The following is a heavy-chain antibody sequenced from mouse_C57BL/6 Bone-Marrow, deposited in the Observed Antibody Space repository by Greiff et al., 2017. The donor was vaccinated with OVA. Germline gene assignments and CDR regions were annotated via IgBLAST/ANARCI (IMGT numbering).Heavy chain of an antibody. CDR2: IDPSDSYT. V-gene: IGHV1-69*01. CDR3: ARLGYYGAMDY. J-gene: IGHJ4*01. Sequence: QVQLKQPGAELVMPGASVKLSCKASGYTFTSYWMHWVKQRPGQGLEWIGEIDPSDSYTNYNQKFKGKSTLTVDKSSSTAYMQLSSLTSEDSAVYYCARLGYYGAMDYWGQGTSVTVSS. CDR1: GYTFTSYW. D-gene: IGHD2-3*01.